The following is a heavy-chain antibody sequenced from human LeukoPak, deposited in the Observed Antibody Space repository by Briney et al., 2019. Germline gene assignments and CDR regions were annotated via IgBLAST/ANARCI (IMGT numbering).Heavy chain of an antibody. CDR1: GFTFRNYG. D-gene: IGHD4/OR15-4a*01. CDR2: IWYDGSKK. Sequence: PGGSLRLSCAPSGFTFRNYGMHWVRQAPGKGLEWVAVIWYDGSKKYYADSVKGRFTISRDNSKNTLYLQMNSLRAEDTAVYYCARGNYGESCGMDVWGQGTTVTVSS. V-gene: IGHV3-33*01. CDR3: ARGNYGESCGMDV. J-gene: IGHJ6*02.